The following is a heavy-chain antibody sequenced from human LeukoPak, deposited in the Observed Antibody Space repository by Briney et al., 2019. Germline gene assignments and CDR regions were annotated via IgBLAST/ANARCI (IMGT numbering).Heavy chain of an antibody. CDR2: ISSSSSYI. J-gene: IGHJ4*02. CDR1: GFTFSSYS. Sequence: GGSLRLSCAASGFTFSSYSMNWVRQAPGKGLEWVSSISSSSSYIYYADSVKGRFTISRDNAKNSLYLQMNRLRAEDTAVYYCARDWQNYYYASSGYYSDWGQGTLVTVSS. D-gene: IGHD3-22*01. V-gene: IGHV3-21*01. CDR3: ARDWQNYYYASSGYYSD.